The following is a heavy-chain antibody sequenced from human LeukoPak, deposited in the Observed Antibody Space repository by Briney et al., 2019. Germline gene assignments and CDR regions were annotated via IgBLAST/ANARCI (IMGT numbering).Heavy chain of an antibody. CDR1: GFTFSSYS. CDR3: ARDAGYSSSWYGDYFDY. D-gene: IGHD6-13*01. V-gene: IGHV3-21*01. J-gene: IGHJ4*02. CDR2: ISSSSSYI. Sequence: PGGSLRLSCAASGFTFSSYSMNWVRQAPGKGLEWVSSISSSSSYIYYADSVKGRFTISRDNAKNSLYLQMNSLRAEDTAVYYCARDAGYSSSWYGDYFDYWGQGTLVTVSS.